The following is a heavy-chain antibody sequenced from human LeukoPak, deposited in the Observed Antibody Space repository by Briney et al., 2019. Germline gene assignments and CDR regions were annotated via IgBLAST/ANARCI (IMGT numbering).Heavy chain of an antibody. CDR2: IIPIFGTA. Sequence: AASVKVSCKASGGTFSSYAISWVRQAPGQGLEWMGGIIPIFGTANYAQKFQGRVTITADESTSTAYMELSSLRSEDTAVYYCARAQWRGYCSSTSCYNWFDPWGQGTLVTVSS. CDR3: ARAQWRGYCSSTSCYNWFDP. CDR1: GGTFSSYA. J-gene: IGHJ5*02. V-gene: IGHV1-69*13. D-gene: IGHD2-2*01.